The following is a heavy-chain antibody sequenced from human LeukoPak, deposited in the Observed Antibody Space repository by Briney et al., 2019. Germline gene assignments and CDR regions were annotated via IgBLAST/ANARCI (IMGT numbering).Heavy chain of an antibody. V-gene: IGHV4-59*01. D-gene: IGHD4-17*01. Sequence: SETLSLTCTVSGGSISSYYWSWIRQPPGKGPEWIGYIYYSGSTNYNPSLKSRVTISVDTSKNQFSLKLSSVTAADTAVYYCARVRYGDRFDYWGQGTLVTVSS. CDR3: ARVRYGDRFDY. J-gene: IGHJ4*02. CDR2: IYYSGST. CDR1: GGSISSYY.